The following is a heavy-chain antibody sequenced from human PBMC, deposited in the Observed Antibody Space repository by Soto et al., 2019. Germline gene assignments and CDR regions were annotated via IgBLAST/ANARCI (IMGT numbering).Heavy chain of an antibody. D-gene: IGHD2-15*01. V-gene: IGHV3-66*01. CDR1: GFTGSSNY. Sequence: EVQLVESGGGLVQPGGSLRLSCAASGFTGSSNYMSWVRQAPGKGLEWVSVIYSGGSTYYADTVKGRFTISRDNSENTLYLQMNSLRAEHTAVYYCARTCSGGTCSFDYWGQGTLVTVSS. J-gene: IGHJ4*02. CDR2: IYSGGST. CDR3: ARTCSGGTCSFDY.